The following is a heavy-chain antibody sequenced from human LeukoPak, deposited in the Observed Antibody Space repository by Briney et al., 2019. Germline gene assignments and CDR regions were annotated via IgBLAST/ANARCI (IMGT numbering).Heavy chain of an antibody. Sequence: PGGSLRLSCAASGFTFSSYGMHWVRQAPGKGLECVAVIWYDGSNKYYADSVKGRFTISRDNSKNTLYLQMNSLRAEDTAVYYCARGQGATIPFDYWGQGTLVTVSS. CDR3: ARGQGATIPFDY. D-gene: IGHD5-12*01. V-gene: IGHV3-33*01. CDR1: GFTFSSYG. J-gene: IGHJ4*02. CDR2: IWYDGSNK.